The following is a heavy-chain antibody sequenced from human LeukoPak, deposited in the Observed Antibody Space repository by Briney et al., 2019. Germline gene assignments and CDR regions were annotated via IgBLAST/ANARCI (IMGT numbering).Heavy chain of an antibody. J-gene: IGHJ4*02. CDR3: AKDAPYCSSTSCHSDY. CDR2: ISAYNGNT. CDR1: GYTFISYG. D-gene: IGHD2-2*02. V-gene: IGHV1-18*01. Sequence: LRASVKVSCKASGYTFISYGISWVRQAPGQGLEWMGWISAYNGNTNYAQKLQGRVTMTTDTSTSTAYMELRSLRSDDTAVYYCAKDAPYCSSTSCHSDYWGQGTLVTVSS.